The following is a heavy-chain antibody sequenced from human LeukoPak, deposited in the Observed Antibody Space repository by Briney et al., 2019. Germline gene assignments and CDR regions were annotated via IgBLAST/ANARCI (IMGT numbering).Heavy chain of an antibody. CDR3: ARQNRVAAAAPGGDYYYGMDV. D-gene: IGHD6-13*01. CDR2: IYHSGST. V-gene: IGHV4-38-2*01. Sequence: SETLSLTCAVSGYSISSGYYWGWIRQPPGKGLEWIGSIYHSGSTYYNPSLKSRVTISVDTSKNQFSLKLSSVTAADTAVYYCARQNRVAAAAPGGDYYYGMDVWGQGTTVTVSS. J-gene: IGHJ6*02. CDR1: GYSISSGYY.